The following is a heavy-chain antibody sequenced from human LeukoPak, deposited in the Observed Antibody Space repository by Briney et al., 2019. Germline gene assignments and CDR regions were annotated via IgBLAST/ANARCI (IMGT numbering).Heavy chain of an antibody. D-gene: IGHD3-10*01. CDR1: GFTFSSYA. CDR3: AKDGWENGSGRNYFDY. J-gene: IGHJ4*02. CDR2: ISGSGYST. Sequence: GGSLRLSCTTSGFTFSSYAMSWVRQAPGKGMEWVSAISGSGYSTYSADSVKGRFTISRDDSKSTLYLQMNSLRAEDTAVYYCAKDGWENGSGRNYFDYWGQGTLVTVPS. V-gene: IGHV3-23*01.